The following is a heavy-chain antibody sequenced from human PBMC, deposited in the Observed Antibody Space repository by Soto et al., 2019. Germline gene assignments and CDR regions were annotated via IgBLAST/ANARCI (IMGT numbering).Heavy chain of an antibody. CDR2: IFYDESKE. CDR1: GFTFKNYG. J-gene: IGHJ4*02. D-gene: IGHD2-15*01. V-gene: IGHV3-33*01. CDR3: ATDIRSTYFDS. Sequence: QVQLVESGGGVVQPGRSLGLSCAASGFTFKNYGMHWFRQAPGKGLEWVAVIFYDESKEYYADSVKGRFTISRDNSKNTLFLQMNTLRAEDTAVYYCATDIRSTYFDSWGQGTLVTVSS.